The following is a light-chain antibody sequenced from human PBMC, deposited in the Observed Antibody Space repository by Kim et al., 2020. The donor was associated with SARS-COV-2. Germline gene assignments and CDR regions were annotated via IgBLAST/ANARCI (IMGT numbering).Light chain of an antibody. J-gene: IGKJ5*01. CDR3: QQFKACPIS. CDR1: QGISRA. CDR2: DAS. Sequence: ASVGDRVAITCRATQGISRAMARLQQKPGKAPKLRIYDASSLESGVPSRFSGSGSGTDFSLIISSLQPEDFAPYFCQQFKACPISFGEGTRLDIK. V-gene: IGKV1-13*02.